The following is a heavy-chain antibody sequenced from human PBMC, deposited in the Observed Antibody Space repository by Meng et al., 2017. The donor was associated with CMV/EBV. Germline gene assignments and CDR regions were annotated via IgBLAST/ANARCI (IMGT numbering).Heavy chain of an antibody. CDR2: ISYDGSNK. V-gene: IGHV3-30-3*01. CDR1: GFTFSSYA. Sequence: GESLKISCAASGFTFSSYAMHWVRQAPGKGLEWVAVISYDGSNKYYADSVKGRFTISRDNSKNTLYLQMNSLRAEDTAVYYCARDAGYSGKYYYGMDVWGQGTTVTDSS. D-gene: IGHD5-18*01. J-gene: IGHJ6*02. CDR3: ARDAGYSGKYYYGMDV.